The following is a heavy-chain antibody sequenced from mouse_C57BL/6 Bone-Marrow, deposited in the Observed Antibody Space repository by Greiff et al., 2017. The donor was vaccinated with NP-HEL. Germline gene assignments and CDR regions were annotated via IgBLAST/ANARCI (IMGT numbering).Heavy chain of an antibody. J-gene: IGHJ4*01. Sequence: EVQRVESGGGLVQPGGSLKLSCAASGFTFSDYGMAWVRQAPRKGPEWVAFISNLAYSIYYADTVTGRFPISRENAKNTLYLEMSSLRSEDTAMYYCARHGNYGYYAMDYWGQGTSVTVSS. CDR3: ARHGNYGYYAMDY. CDR1: GFTFSDYG. V-gene: IGHV5-15*01. D-gene: IGHD2-1*01. CDR2: ISNLAYSI.